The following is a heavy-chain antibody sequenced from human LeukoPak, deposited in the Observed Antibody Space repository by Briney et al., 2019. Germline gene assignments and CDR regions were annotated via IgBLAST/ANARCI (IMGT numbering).Heavy chain of an antibody. V-gene: IGHV4-59*08. Sequence: SETLSLTCTVSGDSISINYWSWIRQPPGKGLEWIGYIYYSGSTNYNPSLKSRVTMSIDTSNNHFSLRLSSVTAADTAMYYCARGFYDSSGYSSPFDSWGQGTLVTVSS. J-gene: IGHJ4*02. CDR1: GDSISINY. CDR3: ARGFYDSSGYSSPFDS. D-gene: IGHD3-22*01. CDR2: IYYSGST.